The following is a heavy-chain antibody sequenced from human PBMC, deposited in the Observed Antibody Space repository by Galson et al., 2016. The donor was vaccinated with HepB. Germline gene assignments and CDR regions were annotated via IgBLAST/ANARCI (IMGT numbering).Heavy chain of an antibody. CDR2: IAPSDSYT. CDR3: AGGWRNDDVY. V-gene: IGHV5-10-1*01. Sequence: QSGAEVKKPGESLRISCKGSGYSFTNYWITWVRQMPGKGLEWLGRIAPSDSYTNYSPSFQGHVTISADKSISTAYLQWSSLTASDTAMYYWAGGWRNDDVYWGQGTLVTVSS. D-gene: IGHD1-1*01. J-gene: IGHJ4*02. CDR1: GYSFTNYW.